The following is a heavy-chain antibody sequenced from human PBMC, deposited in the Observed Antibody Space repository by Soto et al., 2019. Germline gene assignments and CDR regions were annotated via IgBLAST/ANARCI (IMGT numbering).Heavy chain of an antibody. CDR1: GFTFSSYA. CDR2: ISGSGGST. V-gene: IGHV3-23*01. Sequence: GGSLRLSCAASGFTFSSYAMSWVRQAPGKGLEWVSAISGSGGSTYYADSVKGRFTISRDNSKNTLYLQMNSLRAEDTAVYYCAKDVQMYYYGSGSYYNEGHYYYYGMDVWGQGTTVTVSS. D-gene: IGHD3-10*01. J-gene: IGHJ6*02. CDR3: AKDVQMYYYGSGSYYNEGHYYYYGMDV.